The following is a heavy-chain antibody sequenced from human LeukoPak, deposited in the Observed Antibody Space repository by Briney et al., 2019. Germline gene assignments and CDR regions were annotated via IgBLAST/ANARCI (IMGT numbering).Heavy chain of an antibody. CDR2: ISGSGGST. D-gene: IGHD4-17*01. Sequence: GGSLRLSCAASGFTFSSYAMSWVRQAPGKGLEWVSAISGSGGSTYYADSVKGRFTISRDSSKNTLYLQMNSLRAEDTAVYYCAKALDNGDSLYYFDYWGQGTLVTVSS. J-gene: IGHJ4*02. CDR1: GFTFSSYA. CDR3: AKALDNGDSLYYFDY. V-gene: IGHV3-23*01.